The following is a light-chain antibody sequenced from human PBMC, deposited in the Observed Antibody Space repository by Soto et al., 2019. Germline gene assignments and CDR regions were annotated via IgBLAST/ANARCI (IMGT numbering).Light chain of an antibody. CDR3: QQYNNWPRT. V-gene: IGKV3-15*01. CDR2: GAS. J-gene: IGKJ1*01. CDR1: HSVSNN. Sequence: EIVLTQSPGTLSLSPGERATLSCRAGHSVSNNYLAWYQQKPGQAPRLLIYGASTRATGIPARFSGSGSGTEFTLTISSLQSEDFAVYYCQQYNNWPRTFGQGTKVDIK.